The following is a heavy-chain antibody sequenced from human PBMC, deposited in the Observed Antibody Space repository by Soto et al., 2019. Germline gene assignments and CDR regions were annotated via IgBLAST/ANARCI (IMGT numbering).Heavy chain of an antibody. CDR2: INSDDSVI. CDR3: VRDVKYAFDY. CDR1: GFNFSIYS. V-gene: IGHV3-48*01. D-gene: IGHD2-8*01. J-gene: IGHJ4*02. Sequence: GGSLRLSCAASGFNFSIYSMNWVRQAPGKGLEWVSYINSDDSVIYYADSVRGRFAISRDNAKNFLYLQMNSLRAEDTDVYYCVRDVKYAFDYWGQGALVTVSS.